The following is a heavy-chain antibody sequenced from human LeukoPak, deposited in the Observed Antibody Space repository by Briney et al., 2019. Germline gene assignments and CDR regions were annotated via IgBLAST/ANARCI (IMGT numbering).Heavy chain of an antibody. V-gene: IGHV4-59*01. J-gene: IGHJ3*02. Sequence: ASETLSLTCTVSGGSISNYYWSWIRQPPGRGLEWIAYINYSGSTNYNPSLKSRVTISVDTSKNHSSLTLSSVTAADTAVYYCARFGGPHAFDIWGQGTMVTVSS. CDR3: ARFGGPHAFDI. CDR1: GGSISNYY. CDR2: INYSGST. D-gene: IGHD3-3*01.